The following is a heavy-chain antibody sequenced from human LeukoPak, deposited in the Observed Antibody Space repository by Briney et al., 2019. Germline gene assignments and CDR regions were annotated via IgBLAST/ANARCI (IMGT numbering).Heavy chain of an antibody. CDR3: ARDTYYYDSSGYYRLDY. CDR2: IYTSGST. J-gene: IGHJ4*02. CDR1: GGSISSGSYY. Sequence: PSETLSLTCTVSGGSISSGSYYWSWIRQPAGKGLEWIGRIYTSGSTNYNPSLKSRVTMSVDTSKNQFSLKLSSVTAADTAVYYRARDTYYYDSSGYYRLDYWGQGTLVTVSS. V-gene: IGHV4-61*02. D-gene: IGHD3-22*01.